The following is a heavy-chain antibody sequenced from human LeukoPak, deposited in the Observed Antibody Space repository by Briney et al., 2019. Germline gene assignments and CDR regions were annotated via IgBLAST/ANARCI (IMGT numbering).Heavy chain of an antibody. Sequence: GGSPRLSCAASGFTFSNYVLIWVRQAPGRGLEWVSAITGSGGTTSYADSVKGRFTISRDNSRNTLYLQMNSLRAEDAAVYYCAKDREVSAARVYDYWGQGTLVTVSS. CDR2: ITGSGGTT. D-gene: IGHD2-2*01. CDR1: GFTFSNYV. J-gene: IGHJ4*02. V-gene: IGHV3-23*01. CDR3: AKDREVSAARVYDY.